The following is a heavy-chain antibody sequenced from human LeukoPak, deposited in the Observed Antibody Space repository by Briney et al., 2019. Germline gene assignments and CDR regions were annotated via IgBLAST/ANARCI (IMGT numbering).Heavy chain of an antibody. CDR1: GFTFSSYS. Sequence: GGSLRLSCAASGFTFSSYSMNWVRQAPGKGLEWVSSISSSSSYIYYADSVKGRFTISRDSAKNSLYLQMNSLRAEDTAVYYCARGYDILTGLGPALYGMDVWGQGTTVTVSS. J-gene: IGHJ6*02. D-gene: IGHD3-9*01. CDR2: ISSSSSYI. V-gene: IGHV3-21*01. CDR3: ARGYDILTGLGPALYGMDV.